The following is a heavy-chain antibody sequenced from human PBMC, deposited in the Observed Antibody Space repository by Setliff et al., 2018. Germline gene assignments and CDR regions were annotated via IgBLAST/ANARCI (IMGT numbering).Heavy chain of an antibody. CDR3: ARDVRYYYGSGSYYNDWFDP. J-gene: IGHJ5*02. Sequence: SETLSLTCAVYGGSFSGYYWSWIRQPPGKGLEWIGEINHSGSTNYNPSLKSRVTRSVDTSKNQFSLKLSSVTAADTAVYYCARDVRYYYGSGSYYNDWFDPWGQGTLVTVSS. D-gene: IGHD3-10*01. CDR2: INHSGST. CDR1: GGSFSGYY. V-gene: IGHV4-34*01.